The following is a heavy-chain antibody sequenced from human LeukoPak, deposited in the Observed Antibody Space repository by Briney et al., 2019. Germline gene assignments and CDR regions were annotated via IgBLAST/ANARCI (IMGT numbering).Heavy chain of an antibody. D-gene: IGHD5-12*01. J-gene: IGHJ4*02. Sequence: PSETLSLTCAVYGGSFSGYYWSWICQPPGKGLEWIGEINHSGSTNYNPSLKSRVTISVDTSKNQFSLKLSSVTAADTAVYYCARRSWISGVDYWGQGTLVTVSS. CDR3: ARRSWISGVDY. CDR1: GGSFSGYY. CDR2: INHSGST. V-gene: IGHV4-34*01.